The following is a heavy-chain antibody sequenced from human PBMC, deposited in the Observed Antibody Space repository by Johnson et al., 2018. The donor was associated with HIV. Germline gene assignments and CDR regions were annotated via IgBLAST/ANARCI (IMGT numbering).Heavy chain of an antibody. CDR2: IWYDGSNK. Sequence: QVQLVESGGGVVQPGRSLRLSCAASGFTFSSYAMHWVRQAPGKGLEWVALIWYDGSNKYYADSVKGRFTISRDNSKNTLYLQMNSLRAEDTAVYYCARGLSSWSFDAFDIWGQGTMVTVSS. J-gene: IGHJ3*02. CDR3: ARGLSSWSFDAFDI. CDR1: GFTFSSYA. V-gene: IGHV3-33*08. D-gene: IGHD6-13*01.